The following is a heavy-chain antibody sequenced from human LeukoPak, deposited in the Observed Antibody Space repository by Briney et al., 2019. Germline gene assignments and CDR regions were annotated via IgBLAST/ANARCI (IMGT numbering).Heavy chain of an antibody. D-gene: IGHD6-19*01. CDR1: GFTFSSYG. CDR2: IRYDGSNK. J-gene: IGHJ4*02. CDR3: AKRHTTGWYLFDY. Sequence: PGGSLGLSCAASGFTFSSYGMHWVRQAPGKGLEWVAFIRYDGSNKYYADSVKGRFTISRDSSKNTLFLEMNSLRVEDTAVYYCAKRHTTGWYLFDYWGQGTLVTVSS. V-gene: IGHV3-30*02.